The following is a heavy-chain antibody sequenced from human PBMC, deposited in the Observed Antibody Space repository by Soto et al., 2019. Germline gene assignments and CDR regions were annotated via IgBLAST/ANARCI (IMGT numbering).Heavy chain of an antibody. Sequence: GGSLRLSCAASGFTFSSYWMHWVRQAPGKGLEWVSGISSSGGSTYYADSVKGRFTISRDNSKNTLYLQMNSLRAEDTAVYYCAKSSSWYDAFDIWGQGTMVTVSS. V-gene: IGHV3-23*01. CDR1: GFTFSSYW. D-gene: IGHD6-13*01. CDR3: AKSSSWYDAFDI. J-gene: IGHJ3*02. CDR2: ISSSGGST.